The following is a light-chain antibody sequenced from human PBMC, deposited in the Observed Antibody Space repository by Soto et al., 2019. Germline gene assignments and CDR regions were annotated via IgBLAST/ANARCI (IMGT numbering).Light chain of an antibody. CDR1: SSDVGAYDY. CDR3: SSYTVSNTLPFV. CDR2: EVN. V-gene: IGLV2-14*01. J-gene: IGLJ1*01. Sequence: QSVLTQPASVSGSPGQSITISCTGTSSDVGAYDYVSWYQHPPGKAPKLIIYEVNNRPSGVSNRFSGSKSGNTASLTISGIQAEDEADYYCSSYTVSNTLPFVFGTGTKVTVL.